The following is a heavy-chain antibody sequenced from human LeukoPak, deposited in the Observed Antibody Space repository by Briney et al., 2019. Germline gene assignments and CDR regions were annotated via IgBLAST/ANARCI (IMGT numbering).Heavy chain of an antibody. J-gene: IGHJ6*03. CDR3: ASIGRDLNYYYYMDV. CDR2: IIPIFGTA. Sequence: GASVKVSCKASGGTFSSYAISWVRQAPGQGLEWMGGIIPIFGTANYAQKFQGRVTITADESTSTAYMELSSLRSEDTAVYYCASIGRDLNYYYYMDVWGKGTTVTVSS. V-gene: IGHV1-69*13. CDR1: GGTFSSYA. D-gene: IGHD1-26*01.